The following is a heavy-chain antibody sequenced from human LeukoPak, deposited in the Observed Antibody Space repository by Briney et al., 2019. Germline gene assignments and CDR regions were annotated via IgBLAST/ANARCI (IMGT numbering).Heavy chain of an antibody. CDR2: IDGDDNK. D-gene: IGHD6-13*01. V-gene: IGHV2-70*04. J-gene: IGHJ4*02. Sequence: SGPALVKPTQTLTLTCTFSGFSLSTSGMRVSWIRQPPGKALEWLARIDGDDNKSYSASQKTRLTISKDTSENQVVLTMTNMDPVDTATYFCVRSGYSSPFDYWGQGTLVTVSS. CDR1: GFSLSTSGMR. CDR3: VRSGYSSPFDY.